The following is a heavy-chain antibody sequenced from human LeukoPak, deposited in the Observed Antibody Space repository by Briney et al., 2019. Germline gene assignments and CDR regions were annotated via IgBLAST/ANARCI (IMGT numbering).Heavy chain of an antibody. J-gene: IGHJ4*02. CDR2: IYTSGST. Sequence: PSQTLSLTCTVSGGSISSGSYYWSWIRQPAGKGLEWIGRIYTSGSTNYNPSLKSRVTISVDTSKNQFSLKLSSVTAADTAVYYCARDTLVRSGGYWGQGTLVTVSS. CDR3: ARDTLVRSGGY. V-gene: IGHV4-61*02. CDR1: GGSISSGSYY. D-gene: IGHD4/OR15-4a*01.